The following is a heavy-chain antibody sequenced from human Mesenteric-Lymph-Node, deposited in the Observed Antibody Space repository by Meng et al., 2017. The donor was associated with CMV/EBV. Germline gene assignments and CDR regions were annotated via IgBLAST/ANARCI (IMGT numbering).Heavy chain of an antibody. CDR2: IYSGGST. V-gene: IGHV3-66*02. Sequence: GESLKISCAASGFTVSSNYMSWVRQAPGKGLEWVSVIYSGGSTYYADSVKGRFTISRDNSKNTLYLQMNSLRAEDTAVYYCARDRLRYCSSTSCPDAFDIWGQGTMVTVSS. D-gene: IGHD2-2*01. CDR3: ARDRLRYCSSTSCPDAFDI. J-gene: IGHJ3*02. CDR1: GFTVSSNY.